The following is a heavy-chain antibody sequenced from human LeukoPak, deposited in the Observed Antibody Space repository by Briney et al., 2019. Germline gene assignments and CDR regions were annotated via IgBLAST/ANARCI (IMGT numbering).Heavy chain of an antibody. CDR2: ISYDGSNK. CDR3: ARERGDYYYGMDV. CDR1: GFTFSSYG. V-gene: IGHV3-30*03. D-gene: IGHD4-17*01. Sequence: GGSLRLSCAASGFTFSSYGMHWVRQAPGKGLEWVAVISYDGSNKYYADSVKGRFTISRDNSKNTLYLQMNSLRAEDTAVYYCARERGDYYYGMDVWGKGTTVTVTS. J-gene: IGHJ6*04.